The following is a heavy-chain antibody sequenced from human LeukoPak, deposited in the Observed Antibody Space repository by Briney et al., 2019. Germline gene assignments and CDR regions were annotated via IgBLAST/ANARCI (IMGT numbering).Heavy chain of an antibody. D-gene: IGHD3-22*01. J-gene: IGHJ4*02. Sequence: GGSLRPSCAAAGFTFSRNWMDWVRQTAGGGLGWVSRINSDGSTATYADSGKGRLSISRDNGKNTLYLKISSLRAEDTAVYFCARSERYYYDSSDYYAFDYWGQGTLVTVSS. CDR3: ARSERYYYDSSDYYAFDY. CDR1: GFTFSRNW. V-gene: IGHV3-74*01. CDR2: INSDGSTA.